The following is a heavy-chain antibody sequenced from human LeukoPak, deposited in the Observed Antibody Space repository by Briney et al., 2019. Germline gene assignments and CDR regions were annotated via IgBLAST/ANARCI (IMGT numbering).Heavy chain of an antibody. J-gene: IGHJ4*02. D-gene: IGHD3-16*02. CDR3: ARGGDYVWGSYPPDGYYFDY. Sequence: SETLSLTCTVSGGSISSYYWSWIRQPPGKGLEWIGYIYYSGSTNYNPSLKSRVTISVDTSKNQFSLKLSPVTAADTAVYYCARGGDYVWGSYPPDGYYFDYWGQGTLVTVSS. CDR2: IYYSGST. V-gene: IGHV4-59*12. CDR1: GGSISSYY.